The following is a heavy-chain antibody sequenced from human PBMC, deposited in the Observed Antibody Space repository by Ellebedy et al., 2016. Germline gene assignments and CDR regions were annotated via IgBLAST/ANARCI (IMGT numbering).Heavy chain of an antibody. Sequence: SETLSLXXAVYGGSFSGYYWSWIRQPPGKGLEWIGEINHSGSTNYNPSLKSRVTISVDTSKNQFSLKLSSVTAADTAVYYCARVKYYDSSGYFETDYWGQGTLVTVSS. D-gene: IGHD3-22*01. CDR3: ARVKYYDSSGYFETDY. CDR2: INHSGST. CDR1: GGSFSGYY. V-gene: IGHV4-34*01. J-gene: IGHJ4*02.